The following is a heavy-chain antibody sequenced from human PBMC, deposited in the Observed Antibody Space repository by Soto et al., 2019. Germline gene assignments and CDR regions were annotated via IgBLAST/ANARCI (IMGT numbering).Heavy chain of an antibody. Sequence: QVQLVQSGAEVKTPGSSVKVSCKASGGTLSDYAISWVRQAPGQGLEWMGGIMPTVDSANYAQNVQGRLTFSADESTSTDTLQLSSLRSDDAAVSYCAVAAVREIMAQESSGMAVWGQGTTVIVAS. CDR2: IMPTVDSA. V-gene: IGHV1-69*01. CDR3: AVAAVREIMAQESSGMAV. CDR1: GGTLSDYA. J-gene: IGHJ6*02. D-gene: IGHD3-10*01.